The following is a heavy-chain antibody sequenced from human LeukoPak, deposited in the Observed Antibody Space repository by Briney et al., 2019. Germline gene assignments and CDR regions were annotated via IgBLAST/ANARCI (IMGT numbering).Heavy chain of an antibody. CDR1: GGTFSSYA. CDR3: ARDEYYYDSSS. D-gene: IGHD3-22*01. CDR2: ISAYNTNK. V-gene: IGHV1-18*01. Sequence: ASVTVSCKASGGTFSSYAISWVRQAPGRGLDGMGWISAYNTNKNYAQKLQGRASITTDTSTSTAYMELRSLRSDDTAVYYCARDEYYYDSSSWGQGTLVTVSS. J-gene: IGHJ4*02.